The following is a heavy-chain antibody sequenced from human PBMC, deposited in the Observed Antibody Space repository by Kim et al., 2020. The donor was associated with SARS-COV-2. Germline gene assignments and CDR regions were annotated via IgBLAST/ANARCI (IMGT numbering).Heavy chain of an antibody. Sequence: GESLKISCKGSGYSFTSYWISWVRQMPGKGLEWMGRIDPSDSYTNYSPSFQGHVTISADKSISTAYLQWSSLKASDTAMYYCARHPYYYDSSGGLAYWGQGTLVTVSS. D-gene: IGHD3-22*01. J-gene: IGHJ4*02. CDR3: ARHPYYYDSSGGLAY. CDR1: GYSFTSYW. CDR2: IDPSDSYT. V-gene: IGHV5-10-1*01.